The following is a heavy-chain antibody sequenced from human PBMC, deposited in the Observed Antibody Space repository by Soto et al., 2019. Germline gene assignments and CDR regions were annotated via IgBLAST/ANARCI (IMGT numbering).Heavy chain of an antibody. V-gene: IGHV3-23*01. CDR3: DGSDY. D-gene: IGHD1-26*01. J-gene: IGHJ4*02. Sequence: GGSLSLACAASGFTFSTYALSWARQAPGKGLEWVSTISASGTNTHYADSVRGRFTISRDNSKNTLYLQMESLRVEDTAVYYCDGSDYWGRGTVVTVSS. CDR1: GFTFSTYA. CDR2: ISASGTNT.